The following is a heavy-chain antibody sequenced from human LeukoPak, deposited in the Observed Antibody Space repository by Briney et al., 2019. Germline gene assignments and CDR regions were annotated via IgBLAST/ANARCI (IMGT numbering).Heavy chain of an antibody. Sequence: PAGGSLRLSCAASGFTFSSYAMSWVRRAPGKGLEWVSAISGSGGSTYYADSVKGRFTISRDNSKNTLYLQMNSLRAEDTAVYYCAKGTYYDYVWGSYLPDYWGQGTLVTVSS. CDR1: GFTFSSYA. V-gene: IGHV3-23*01. CDR2: ISGSGGST. D-gene: IGHD3-16*02. CDR3: AKGTYYDYVWGSYLPDY. J-gene: IGHJ4*02.